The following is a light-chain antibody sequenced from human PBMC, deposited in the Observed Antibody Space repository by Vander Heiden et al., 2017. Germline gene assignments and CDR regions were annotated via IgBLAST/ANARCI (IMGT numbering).Light chain of an antibody. J-gene: IGKJ1*01. Sequence: IVLPRPPAPLPGSLGERATINCKSSQSVLYSSNNKNYLAWYQQKPGQPPKLLIYWASTRESGVPDRFSGSGSGTDFTLTISSLQAEDVAVYFCHQYSSTPRTFGQGTKVEIK. CDR3: HQYSSTPRT. CDR1: QSVLYSSNNKNY. CDR2: WAS. V-gene: IGKV4-1*01.